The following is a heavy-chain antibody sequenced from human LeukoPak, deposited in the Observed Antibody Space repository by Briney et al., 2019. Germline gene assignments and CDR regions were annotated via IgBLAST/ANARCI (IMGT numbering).Heavy chain of an antibody. V-gene: IGHV1-2*02. CDR1: GYTFTGYY. D-gene: IGHD4-23*01. CDR2: INPNSGGT. Sequence: ASVKVSCKASGYTFTGYYMHWVRQAPGQGLEWMGWINPNSGGTNYAQKFQGRVTMTRDTSISTAYTELSRLRSDDTAVYYCARDNYGGNPDLGYWGQGTLVTVSS. J-gene: IGHJ4*02. CDR3: ARDNYGGNPDLGY.